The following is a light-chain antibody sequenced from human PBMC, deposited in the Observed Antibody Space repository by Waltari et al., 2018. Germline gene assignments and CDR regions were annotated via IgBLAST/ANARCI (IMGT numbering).Light chain of an antibody. Sequence: HSALTQPASVSGSPGQSITISCTGARSAVGSYNLVSWYQQHPGKAPKLMIYEGSKRPPGVSNRFSCSKSGNTGSLTISGLQTEDEADYYCCSFAGSNTYVLGTGTKVSVL. V-gene: IGLV2-23*01. CDR2: EGS. CDR3: CSFAGSNTYV. CDR1: RSAVGSYNL. J-gene: IGLJ1*01.